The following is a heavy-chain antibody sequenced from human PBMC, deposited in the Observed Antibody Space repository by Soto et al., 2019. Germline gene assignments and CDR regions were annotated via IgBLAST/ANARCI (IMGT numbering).Heavy chain of an antibody. CDR2: MNPNTGNT. V-gene: IGHV1-8*01. D-gene: IGHD5-12*01. CDR1: GYTLTDYD. CDR3: ARGKLATMTDF. Sequence: QVQLVQSGAEVKKPGAPVKVSCKASGYTLTDYDINWVRQATGQGLEWMGWMNPNTGNTRYAQNFQGRLIMTRDTSISTAYMELSSLRSEVTAVYYCARGKLATMTDFWGQGTLVTVSS. J-gene: IGHJ4*02.